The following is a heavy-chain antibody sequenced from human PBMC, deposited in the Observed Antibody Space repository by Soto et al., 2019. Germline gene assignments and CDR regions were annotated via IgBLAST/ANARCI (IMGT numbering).Heavy chain of an antibody. CDR2: IYYSGTT. CDR1: GGSISNSDYY. Sequence: QLQLQESGPGLVKPSETLSLTCTVSGGSISNSDYYWGWIRQSPGKGLEWIGSIYYSGTTFYDPSLRSRLSMSVDTSKNQFSLRLNSVTAADTAVYYCARQARGTTWSDFDYWSQGTLVTVSS. CDR3: ARQARGTTWSDFDY. V-gene: IGHV4-39*01. J-gene: IGHJ4*02. D-gene: IGHD1-7*01.